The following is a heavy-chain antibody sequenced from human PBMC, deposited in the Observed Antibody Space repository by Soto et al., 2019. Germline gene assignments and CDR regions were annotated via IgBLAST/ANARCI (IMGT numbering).Heavy chain of an antibody. CDR1: GFTCETYV. CDR3: ARDWRDLGDFNWFDP. D-gene: IGHD4-17*01. CDR2: ISASSASI. J-gene: IGHJ5*02. Sequence: WGSLRLSCKASGFTCETYVMNWVRQAPGKGLEWVASISASSASIYYADSLGGRFTISRDNANNSVSLLMKRLRHEDTAMYYCARDWRDLGDFNWFDPWGQGTLVTVSS. V-gene: IGHV3-21*01.